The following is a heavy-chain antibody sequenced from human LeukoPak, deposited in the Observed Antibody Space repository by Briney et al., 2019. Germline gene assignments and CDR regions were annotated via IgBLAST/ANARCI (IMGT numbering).Heavy chain of an antibody. CDR1: GFTFSTYG. CDR3: AKGAVAAYYFDY. V-gene: IGHV3-30*02. Sequence: PGGSLRLSCAASGFTFSTYGMHWVRQAPGKGLEWVAFIRYDGSNKYYADSVKGRFTISRGNSKNTLYLQMNSLRAEDTAVYYCAKGAVAAYYFDYWGQGTLVTVSS. D-gene: IGHD6-19*01. CDR2: IRYDGSNK. J-gene: IGHJ4*02.